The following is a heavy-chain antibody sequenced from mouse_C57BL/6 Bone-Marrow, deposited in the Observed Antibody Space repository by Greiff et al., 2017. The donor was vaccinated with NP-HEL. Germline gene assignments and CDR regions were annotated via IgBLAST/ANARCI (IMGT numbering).Heavy chain of an antibody. D-gene: IGHD2-2*01. J-gene: IGHJ3*01. CDR1: GYTFTSYW. CDR2: IDPSASYT. V-gene: IGHV1-59*01. Sequence: VQLQQPGAELVRPGTSVKLSCKASGYTFTSYWMHWVKQRPGQGLEWIGVIDPSASYTNYNQTFKGKATLTVDTSSSTAYMQLSSLTSEDSAVYYGARVSTRVKWFAYWGQGTLVTVSA. CDR3: ARVSTRVKWFAY.